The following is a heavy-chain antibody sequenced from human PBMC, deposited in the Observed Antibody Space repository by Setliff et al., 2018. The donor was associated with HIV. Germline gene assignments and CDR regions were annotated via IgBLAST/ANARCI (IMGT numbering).Heavy chain of an antibody. CDR2: ILSTGERT. CDR3: ARDYLYYNLYNGSPVYGMDV. CDR1: GFTFSNYA. Sequence: HPGGSLRLSCAASGFTFSNYAMSWVRQAPGEGLEWVSAILSTGERTFYADSVKGRFTISRDNSKNTVYLQMNSLRAEDTAEYYCARDYLYYNLYNGSPVYGMDVWGQGTTVTVSS. D-gene: IGHD3-3*01. V-gene: IGHV3-23*01. J-gene: IGHJ6*02.